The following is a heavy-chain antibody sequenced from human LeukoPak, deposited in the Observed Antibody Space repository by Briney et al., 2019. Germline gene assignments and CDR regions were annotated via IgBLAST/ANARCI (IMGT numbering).Heavy chain of an antibody. J-gene: IGHJ6*03. CDR3: AKEGYYYGSGSYYYYYYYYMDV. D-gene: IGHD3-10*01. CDR2: IRYDGSNK. CDR1: GFAFSSYG. Sequence: PGGSLRLSCAASGFAFSSYGMHWVRQAPGKGLEWVAFIRYDGSNKYYADSVKGRFTTSRDNSKNTLYLQMNSLRAEDTAVYYCAKEGYYYGSGSYYYYYYYYMDVWGKGTTVTISS. V-gene: IGHV3-30*02.